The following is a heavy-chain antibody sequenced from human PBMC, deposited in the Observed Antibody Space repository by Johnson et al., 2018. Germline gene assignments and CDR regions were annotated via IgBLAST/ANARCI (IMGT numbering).Heavy chain of an antibody. CDR2: ISSSSSYI. CDR1: GFTFSSYS. Sequence: EVQLLESGGGLVKPGGSLRLSCAASGFTFSSYSMNWVRQAPAKGLEWVSSISSSSSYIYYADSVKGRFTISRDNAKNSLYLQMNSLRAEDTAVYYCARDINFYDSIGYYSRPHDSFDIWGQGQWSPSLQ. D-gene: IGHD3-22*01. CDR3: ARDINFYDSIGYYSRPHDSFDI. V-gene: IGHV3-21*01. J-gene: IGHJ3*02.